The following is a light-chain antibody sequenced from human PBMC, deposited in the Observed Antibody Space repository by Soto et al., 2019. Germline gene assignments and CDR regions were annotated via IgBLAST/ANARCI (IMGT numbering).Light chain of an antibody. Sequence: GDRVTITCRASQSISNFLNWYQQKPGKAPKLLIYAASSLRSGVTSRFSGSGSGTDFTLTISSLQREDFATYVCQQSYSSPWTFGQGTKVDI. CDR3: QQSYSSPWT. CDR2: AAS. CDR1: QSISNF. J-gene: IGKJ1*01. V-gene: IGKV1-39*01.